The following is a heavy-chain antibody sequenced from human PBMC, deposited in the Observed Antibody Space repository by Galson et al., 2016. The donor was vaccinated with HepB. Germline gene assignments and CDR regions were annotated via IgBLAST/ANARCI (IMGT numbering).Heavy chain of an antibody. CDR1: GRPITNAGYY. CDR2: ISNSGST. Sequence: TLSLTCTVSGRPITNAGYYWSWVRQHPGKGLDWVGYISNSGSTYYKSSLQSRVTISADTAKDQLSLKVNSVTAADTGVYYCARSRVVRDSYYYMDVWGKGTTVTVSS. CDR3: ARSRVVRDSYYYMDV. J-gene: IGHJ6*03. D-gene: IGHD3-10*01. V-gene: IGHV4-31*03.